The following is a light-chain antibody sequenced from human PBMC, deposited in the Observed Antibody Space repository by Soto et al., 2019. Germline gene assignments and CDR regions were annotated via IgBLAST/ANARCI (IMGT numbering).Light chain of an antibody. V-gene: IGKV3-15*01. J-gene: IGKJ1*01. CDR3: QQTKDWPAT. Sequence: EIVMTQFPATLSVSPGERVTLSCRASQSVSRYLAWYQQKPGQAPTLLMYDASTRAAGFPVRFSGSGSGTEFTLTISSLQSEDFGVYYCQQTKDWPATFGKGTKVDIK. CDR2: DAS. CDR1: QSVSRY.